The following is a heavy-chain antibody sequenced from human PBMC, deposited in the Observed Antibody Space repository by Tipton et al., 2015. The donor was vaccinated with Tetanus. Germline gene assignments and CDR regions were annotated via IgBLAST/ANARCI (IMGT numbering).Heavy chain of an antibody. J-gene: IGHJ3*01. CDR2: IFHSGST. D-gene: IGHD2-2*01. CDR3: ARRSYCSSSMCFDAFDL. CDR1: GDSVSGYY. V-gene: IGHV4-59*02. Sequence: PGLVKPSETLSLTCTVSGDSVSGYYWSWIRQPPGKGLEWIAYIFHSGSTNYSPSLKSRVAISMDTSKNQISLKLSSVTAADTAVYYCARRSYCSSSMCFDAFDLWGQGTMVTVSS.